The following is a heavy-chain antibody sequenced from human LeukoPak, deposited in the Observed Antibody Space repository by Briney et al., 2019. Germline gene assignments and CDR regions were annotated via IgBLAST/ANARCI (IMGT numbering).Heavy chain of an antibody. CDR3: ARGPGSSGGAYVGDY. V-gene: IGHV3-74*01. J-gene: IGHJ4*01. D-gene: IGHD3-22*01. CDR1: GFTFSNHW. Sequence: QTGGSLRLSCAASGFTFSNHWMHWVRQVPGEGPVWVSRSDGGGSSTSYADAVKGRFSISRDNAKSTLYLQMNSLRADDTAVYYCARGPGSSGGAYVGDYWGHGTLVTVSS. CDR2: SDGGGSST.